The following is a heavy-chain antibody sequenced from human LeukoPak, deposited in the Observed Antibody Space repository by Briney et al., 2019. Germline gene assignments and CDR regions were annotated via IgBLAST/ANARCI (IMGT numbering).Heavy chain of an antibody. J-gene: IGHJ5*02. CDR2: INHSGST. V-gene: IGHV4-34*01. CDR1: GGSFSGYY. Sequence: AETLSLTCAVSGGSFSGYYWSWIRQPPGKGLEWIGEINHSGSTNYNPALKSRVTISVDTSKNQFSLKLISLPAADTAVYYCVGCSSTSCYKNWFDPWGKGTLVTVSS. D-gene: IGHD2-2*02. CDR3: VGCSSTSCYKNWFDP.